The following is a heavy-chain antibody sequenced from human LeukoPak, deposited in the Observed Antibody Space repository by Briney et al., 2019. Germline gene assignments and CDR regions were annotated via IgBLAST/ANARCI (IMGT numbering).Heavy chain of an antibody. CDR3: ARVLGYCSSTSCYDGAFDI. CDR1: GFTFSSYS. V-gene: IGHV3-21*01. Sequence: GGSLRLSCAASGFTFSSYSVNWVRQAPGKGLEWVSSISSSSSYIYYADSVKGRFTISRDNAKNSLYLQMNSLRAEDTAVYYCARVLGYCSSTSCYDGAFDIWGQGTMVTVSS. CDR2: ISSSSSYI. J-gene: IGHJ3*02. D-gene: IGHD2-2*01.